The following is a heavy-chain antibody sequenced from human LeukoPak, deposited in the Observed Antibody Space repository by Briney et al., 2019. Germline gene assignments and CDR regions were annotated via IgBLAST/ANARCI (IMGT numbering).Heavy chain of an antibody. CDR1: GFTFSRHW. CDR2: IKQDGSEK. CDR3: ARSYYGSGTSYGMDV. Sequence: GGSLRLSCAVSGFTFSRHWMSWVRQAPGKGLEWLANIKQDGSEKYYVDSVEGRFTISRDDAKNSLYLQMNSLRAEDTAVYYCARSYYGSGTSYGMDVWGQGTTVTVSS. D-gene: IGHD3-10*01. J-gene: IGHJ6*02. V-gene: IGHV3-7*01.